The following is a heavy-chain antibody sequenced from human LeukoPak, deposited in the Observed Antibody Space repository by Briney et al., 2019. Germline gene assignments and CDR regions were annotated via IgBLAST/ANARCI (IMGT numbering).Heavy chain of an antibody. V-gene: IGHV1-8*03. D-gene: IGHD6-19*01. CDR2: MNPNSGNT. Sequence: ASVKVSCKASGYTSTSYDINWVRQATGQGLEWMGWMNPNSGNTGYAQKFQGRVTITRNTSISTAYMELSSLRSEDTAVYYCARGHEQWLYYYYYYMDVWGKGTTVTVSS. CDR1: GYTSTSYD. J-gene: IGHJ6*03. CDR3: ARGHEQWLYYYYYYMDV.